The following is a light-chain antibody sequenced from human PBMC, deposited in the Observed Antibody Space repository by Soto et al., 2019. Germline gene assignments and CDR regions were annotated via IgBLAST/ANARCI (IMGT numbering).Light chain of an antibody. J-gene: IGKJ4*01. CDR3: QQRANWPLT. CDR2: GAS. Sequence: EIILTQSPDTLSLSPGERATLSCRASQTVSSNYLAWCQQRPGQAPRLLIYGASTRATGIPARFRGGGSGTDFTLTISSLEPEDFVVYYCQQRANWPLTFGGGTKVDIK. CDR1: QTVSSNY. V-gene: IGKV3D-20*02.